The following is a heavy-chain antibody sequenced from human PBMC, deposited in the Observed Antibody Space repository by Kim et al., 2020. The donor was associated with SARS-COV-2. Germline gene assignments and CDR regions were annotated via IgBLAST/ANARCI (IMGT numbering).Heavy chain of an antibody. J-gene: IGHJ6*02. Sequence: LSLTCAASGFTFSSYSMNWVRQAPGKGLEWVSSISSSSSYIYYADSVKGRFTISRDNAKNSLYLQMNSLRAEDTAVYYCASFAYYYYGMDVWGQGTTVTVSS. V-gene: IGHV3-21*01. CDR3: ASFAYYYYGMDV. CDR2: ISSSSSYI. CDR1: GFTFSSYS.